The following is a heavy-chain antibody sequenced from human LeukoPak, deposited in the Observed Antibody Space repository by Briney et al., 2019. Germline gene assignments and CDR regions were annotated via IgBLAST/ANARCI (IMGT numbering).Heavy chain of an antibody. CDR1: GGSISSSSYY. CDR2: IYYSGST. CDR3: ARQNDYGGNVWVPSY. D-gene: IGHD4-23*01. J-gene: IGHJ4*02. V-gene: IGHV4-39*07. Sequence: PSETLSLTCTVSGGSISSSSYYWGWIRQPPGKGLEWIGSIYYSGSTYYNPSLKSRVTISVDTSKNQFSLKLSSVTAADTAVYYCARQNDYGGNVWVPSYWGQGTLVTVSS.